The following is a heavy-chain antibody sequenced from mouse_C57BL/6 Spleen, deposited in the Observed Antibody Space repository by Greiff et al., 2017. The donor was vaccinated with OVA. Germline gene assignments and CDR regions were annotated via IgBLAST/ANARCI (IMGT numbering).Heavy chain of an antibody. CDR1: GYTFTSYW. D-gene: IGHD1-3*01. V-gene: IGHV1-52*01. Sequence: QVQLKQPGAELVRPGSSVKLSCKASGYTFTSYWMHWVKQRPIQGLEWIGNIDPSDSETHYNQKFKDKATLTVDKSSSTAYMQLSSLTSEDSAVYYCARWGLNWVDYWGQGTTLTVSS. CDR3: ARWGLNWVDY. CDR2: IDPSDSET. J-gene: IGHJ2*01.